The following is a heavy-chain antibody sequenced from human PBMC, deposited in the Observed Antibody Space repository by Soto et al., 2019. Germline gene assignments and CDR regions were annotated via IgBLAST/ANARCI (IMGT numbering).Heavy chain of an antibody. CDR1: GFTFSSYG. J-gene: IGHJ6*03. D-gene: IGHD6-13*01. CDR3: AKTPAWGVIAAVYYYYMDV. CDR2: ISYDGSNK. Sequence: QVQLVESGGGVVQPGRSLRLSCAASGFTFSSYGMHWVRQAPGKGLEWVAVISYDGSNKYYADSVKGRFTISRDNSKNTLYLQVNSLRAEATAVYYCAKTPAWGVIAAVYYYYMDVWGKGTTVTVSS. V-gene: IGHV3-30*18.